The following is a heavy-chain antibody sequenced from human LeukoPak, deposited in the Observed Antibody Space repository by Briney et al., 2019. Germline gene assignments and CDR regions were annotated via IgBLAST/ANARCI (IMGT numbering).Heavy chain of an antibody. D-gene: IGHD3-10*01. CDR3: ARDSGTTGEVKFDP. J-gene: IGHJ5*02. CDR1: GGSITSSSYS. V-gene: IGHV4-39*07. CDR2: IVYSGTI. Sequence: SETLSLTCTVSGGSITSSSYSWAWIRQPPGKGLEWIGNIVYSGTITYNPALQSQLSISIDTSKNQFSLKLMSVTAADTAVYYCARDSGTTGEVKFDPWGQGTLVTVSS.